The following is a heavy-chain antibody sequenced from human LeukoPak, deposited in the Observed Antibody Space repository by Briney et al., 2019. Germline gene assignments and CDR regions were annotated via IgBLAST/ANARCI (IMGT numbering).Heavy chain of an antibody. CDR1: GYTFTCYY. CDR3: ARDPKRGPNYYYGMDV. V-gene: IGHV1-46*01. D-gene: IGHD3-16*01. CDR2: INPSGGST. Sequence: ASVKVSCKASGYTFTCYYMHWVRQAPGQGLEWMGIINPSGGSTSYAQKFQGRGTMTRDTSTSTVYMELSSLRSEDTAVYYCARDPKRGPNYYYGMDVWGNGTTVTVSS. J-gene: IGHJ6*04.